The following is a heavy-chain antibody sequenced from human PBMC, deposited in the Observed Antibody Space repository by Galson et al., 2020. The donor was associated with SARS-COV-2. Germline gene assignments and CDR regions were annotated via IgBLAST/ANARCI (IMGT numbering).Heavy chain of an antibody. CDR3: ASKHCETLDCQLPAFDY. CDR2: INPNTGDT. CDR1: GYTFTAQY. V-gene: IGHV1-2*02. Sequence: APLTVSCKASGYTFTAQYLHWLRQAPGQGLESMGWINPNTGDTNYLQRFQGRVIMTRDTSINTTYMELGSLTSDDTAIYYCASKHCETLDCQLPAFDYWGQGTLVTVSS. D-gene: IGHD3-9*01. J-gene: IGHJ4*02.